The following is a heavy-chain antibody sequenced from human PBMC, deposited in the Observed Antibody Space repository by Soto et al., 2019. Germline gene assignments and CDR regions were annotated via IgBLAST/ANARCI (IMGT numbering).Heavy chain of an antibody. J-gene: IGHJ6*02. D-gene: IGHD3-10*01. Sequence: GGSLRLSCAASGFTFSSYGMHWVRQAPGKGLEWVAVIWYDGSNKYYADSVNGRFTISRDNSKNRLYLQMNSLRAEETAVYYCAVAVLYYYGSGSYYNPAGLNYYGNDVWGQGTTVTVSS. CDR2: IWYDGSNK. CDR3: AVAVLYYYGSGSYYNPAGLNYYGNDV. V-gene: IGHV3-33*01. CDR1: GFTFSSYG.